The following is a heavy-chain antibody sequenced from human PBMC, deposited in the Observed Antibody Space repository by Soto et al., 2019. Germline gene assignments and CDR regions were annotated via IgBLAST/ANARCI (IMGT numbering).Heavy chain of an antibody. CDR1: GYTFTGYY. Sequence: QVQLVQSGAEVKKPGASVKVSCKASGYTFTGYYMHWVRQAPGQGLEWMGWINPNSGGTNYAQKFQGWVTMTRYTSISTAYMELSRLRSDDTAVYYCARSYYDSSGFSNDAFDIWGQGTMVTVSS. J-gene: IGHJ3*02. V-gene: IGHV1-2*04. D-gene: IGHD3-22*01. CDR3: ARSYYDSSGFSNDAFDI. CDR2: INPNSGGT.